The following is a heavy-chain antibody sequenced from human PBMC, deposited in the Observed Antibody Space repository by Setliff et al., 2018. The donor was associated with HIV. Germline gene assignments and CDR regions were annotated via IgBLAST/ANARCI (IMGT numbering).Heavy chain of an antibody. CDR1: GYTFTSYY. J-gene: IGHJ3*02. Sequence: ASVKVSCKASGYTFTSYYMHWVRQAPGQGLEWMGMVYPSDGSTSYAQKFQGRVTMTRDTSTSTIYMELNGLTSEDTAVYYCARDNTAFDIWGQGTMVTVSS. CDR2: VYPSDGST. D-gene: IGHD2-2*02. V-gene: IGHV1-46*01. CDR3: ARDNTAFDI.